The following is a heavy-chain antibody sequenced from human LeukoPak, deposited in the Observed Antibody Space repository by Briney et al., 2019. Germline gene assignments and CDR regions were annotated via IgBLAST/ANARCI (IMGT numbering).Heavy chain of an antibody. V-gene: IGHV4-39*01. CDR2: IYYSGST. J-gene: IGHJ5*02. D-gene: IGHD1-26*01. CDR1: GGSISSSSYY. Sequence: PSETLSLTCTVSGGSISSSSYYWGWIRQPPGKGLEWIGSIYYSGSTYYNPSLKSRVTISVDTSKNQFSLKLSSVTAADTAVYYCARRGSRGWELRPNWFDPWGQGTLVTVSS. CDR3: ARRGSRGWELRPNWFDP.